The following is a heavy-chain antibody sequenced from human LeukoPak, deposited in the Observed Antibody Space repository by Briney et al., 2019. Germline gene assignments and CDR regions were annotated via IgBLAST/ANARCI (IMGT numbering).Heavy chain of an antibody. CDR1: GFTFSSYA. CDR2: ISGSGGST. J-gene: IGHJ6*03. Sequence: GGSLRLSCAASGFTFSSYAMSWVRQAPGKGLEWVSAISGSGGSTYYADSVKGRFTISRDNPKNTLYLQMNSLRAEDTAVYYCAKDGVAARPGLYYYYMDVWGKGTTVTVSS. D-gene: IGHD6-6*01. V-gene: IGHV3-23*01. CDR3: AKDGVAARPGLYYYYMDV.